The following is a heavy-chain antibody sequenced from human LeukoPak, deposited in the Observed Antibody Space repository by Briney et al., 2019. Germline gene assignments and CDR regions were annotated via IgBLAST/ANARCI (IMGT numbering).Heavy chain of an antibody. CDR3: ARAYSTYYYYYMDV. CDR2: INHSGST. D-gene: IGHD4-11*01. J-gene: IGHJ6*03. V-gene: IGHV4-34*01. CDR1: GGSFSGYY. Sequence: ETLSLTCAVYGGSFSGYYWSWIRQPPGKGLEWIGEINHSGSTNYNPSLKSRVTISVDTSKNQFSLKLSSVTAADTAVYYCARAYSTYYYYYMDVWGKGTTVTVSS.